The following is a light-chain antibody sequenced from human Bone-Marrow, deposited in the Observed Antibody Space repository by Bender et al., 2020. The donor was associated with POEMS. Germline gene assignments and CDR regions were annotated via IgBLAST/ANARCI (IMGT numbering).Light chain of an antibody. CDR2: EVS. J-gene: IGLJ3*02. V-gene: IGLV2-23*02. CDR1: SSDVGTFNF. CDR3: CSYASTSTPWV. Sequence: HSALTQPPSASGSPGQSVTISCTGTSSDVGTFNFVSWYQHHPGKVPKLIIYEVSKRSSGVPYRFSGSKSGNTASLTISGLQAEDEGDYYCCSYASTSTPWVFGGGTKLTVL.